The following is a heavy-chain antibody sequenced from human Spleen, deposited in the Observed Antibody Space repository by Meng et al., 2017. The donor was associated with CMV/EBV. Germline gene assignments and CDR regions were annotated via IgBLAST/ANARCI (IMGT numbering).Heavy chain of an antibody. J-gene: IGHJ4*02. CDR1: GFTFISHW. Sequence: GGSLRLSCAASGFTFISHWMHWVRQAPGKGLEWVSVIYSGGSTYYADSVKGRFTISRDNAKNSLFLQMNSLRAEDTAVYYCAREVPTKSHFDYWGQGTLVTVSS. CDR3: AREVPTKSHFDY. V-gene: IGHV3-53*01. CDR2: IYSGGST.